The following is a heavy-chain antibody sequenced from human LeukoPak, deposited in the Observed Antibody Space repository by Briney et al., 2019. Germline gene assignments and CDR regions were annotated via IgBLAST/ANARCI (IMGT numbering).Heavy chain of an antibody. D-gene: IGHD2-15*01. V-gene: IGHV3-21*01. J-gene: IGHJ3*02. CDR1: GFIFSDYS. CDR2: ISSDSGYI. CDR3: ARVHCSGRGCFQRYDGFHI. Sequence: PGGSLRLSCAASGFIFSDYSMNWVRQAPGKGLEWVSSISSDSGYIYYADLVRGRFTVSRDNAKSSLFLQMNSLRDDDTAVYYCARVHCSGRGCFQRYDGFHIWGQGTVVTVSS.